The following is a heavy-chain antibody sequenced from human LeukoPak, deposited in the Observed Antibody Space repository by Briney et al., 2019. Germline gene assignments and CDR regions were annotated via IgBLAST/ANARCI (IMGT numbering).Heavy chain of an antibody. J-gene: IGHJ6*02. CDR3: ARCDFWSGYYRDYYYYGMDV. CDR2: IKQEGSEK. CDR1: GFTFSSYW. V-gene: IGHV3-7*01. Sequence: PGGSLRLSCAASGFTFSSYWMSWVRQAPGKGLEWVANIKQEGSEKYYVDSVKGRFTISRDNAKNSLYLQMNSLRAEDTAVYYCARCDFWSGYYRDYYYYGMDVWGQGTTVTVSS. D-gene: IGHD3-3*01.